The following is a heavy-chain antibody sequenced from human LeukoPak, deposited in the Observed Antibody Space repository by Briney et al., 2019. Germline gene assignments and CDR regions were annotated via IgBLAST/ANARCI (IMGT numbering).Heavy chain of an antibody. J-gene: IGHJ4*02. CDR1: GFIFGDYW. D-gene: IGHD1-7*01. V-gene: IGHV3-7*01. CDR2: IKLDGSEK. Sequence: GGSLRLSCAASGFIFGDYWMTWVRQAPGKGLEWVANIKLDGSEKYYVESVQGRFTISRDNAENSLYLQMNSLRAEDTAVYYCATAGNYRFDYWGQGTLVTVSS. CDR3: ATAGNYRFDY.